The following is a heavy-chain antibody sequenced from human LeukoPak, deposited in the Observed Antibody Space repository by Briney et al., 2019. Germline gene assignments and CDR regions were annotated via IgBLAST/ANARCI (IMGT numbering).Heavy chain of an antibody. CDR2: ITSGSSYI. CDR3: AREDCGGDCWLFDH. J-gene: IGHJ4*02. V-gene: IGHV3-21*01. D-gene: IGHD2-21*02. Sequence: PGGSLRLSCAAPGFTFSSYSMNWVRQAPGKGLEWVSSITSGSSYIYYADSVKGRFTISRDNAKSSLFLQMNSLRAEDTAVYYCAREDCGGDCWLFDHWGQGTLVTVSS. CDR1: GFTFSSYS.